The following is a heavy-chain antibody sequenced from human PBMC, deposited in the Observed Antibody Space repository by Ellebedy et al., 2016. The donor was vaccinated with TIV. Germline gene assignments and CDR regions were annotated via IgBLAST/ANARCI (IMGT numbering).Heavy chain of an antibody. D-gene: IGHD4-23*01. Sequence: MPSETLSLTCTVSGFPISSGYFWGWIRQPPGKGLEWIATIFLDGRTWYNPSLSSRVTMSVDTSNNQFSLNLNSVSVVDTAVYFCARVRETDGNDYWGQGILVTVSS. CDR3: ARVRETDGNDY. CDR1: GFPISSGYF. V-gene: IGHV4-38-2*02. J-gene: IGHJ4*02. CDR2: IFLDGRT.